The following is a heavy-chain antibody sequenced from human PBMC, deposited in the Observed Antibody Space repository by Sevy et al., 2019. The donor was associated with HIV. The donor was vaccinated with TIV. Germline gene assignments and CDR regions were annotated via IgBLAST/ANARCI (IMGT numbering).Heavy chain of an antibody. V-gene: IGHV3-48*03. D-gene: IGHD3-9*01. CDR1: GFTFSSYE. CDR3: ARVNDILTGYYLDY. J-gene: IGHJ4*02. CDR2: ISSSGSTI. Sequence: GGSLRLSCAASGFTFSSYEMNWVRQAPGKGLEWVSYISSSGSTIYYTDSVKGRFTISRDNATNSLYLQMNSLRAEDTAVYYCARVNDILTGYYLDYWGQGTLVTVSS.